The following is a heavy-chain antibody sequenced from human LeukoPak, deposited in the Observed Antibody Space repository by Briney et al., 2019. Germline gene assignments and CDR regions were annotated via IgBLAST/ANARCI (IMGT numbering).Heavy chain of an antibody. Sequence: EASVKVSCKASGGTFSSYAISWVRQAPGQGLEWMGGIIPIFGTANYAQKFQGRVTITADESTSTAYMELSSLRSEDTAVYYCARALYSSSWFLYWFDPWGQGTLVTVPS. J-gene: IGHJ5*02. CDR2: IIPIFGTA. V-gene: IGHV1-69*13. CDR3: ARALYSSSWFLYWFDP. CDR1: GGTFSSYA. D-gene: IGHD6-13*01.